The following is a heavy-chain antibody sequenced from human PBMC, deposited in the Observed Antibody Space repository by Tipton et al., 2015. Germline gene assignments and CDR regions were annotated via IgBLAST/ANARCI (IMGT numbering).Heavy chain of an antibody. CDR2: IHYGGNT. V-gene: IGHV4-39*07. CDR1: GDSISRSNYY. CDR3: ARDLEHGMDV. J-gene: IGHJ6*02. Sequence: TLSLTCTVSGDSISRSNYYWGWIRQPPGMGLEWIASIHYGGNTHYNPSLMSRVTISVDTSENQFSLRLSSVTAADTAVYYCARDLEHGMDVWGQGTTVTVSS. D-gene: IGHD5-24*01.